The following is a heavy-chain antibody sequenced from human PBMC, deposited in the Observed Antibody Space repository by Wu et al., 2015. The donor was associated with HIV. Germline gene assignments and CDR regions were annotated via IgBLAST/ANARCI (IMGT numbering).Heavy chain of an antibody. J-gene: IGHJ4*02. CDR1: GGTFSSYT. CDR2: IIPISGTT. CDR3: ARELLWGEDF. V-gene: IGHV1-69*15. D-gene: IGHD2-21*01. Sequence: QVQLAQSGAEVKKPGSSVRVSCKASGGTFSSYTFNWVRQAPGQGLEWMGRIIPISGTTDYAQKFQGRITITADESTRTTYMELSSLRYEDTAVYFCARELLWGEDFWGQGTLLTVSS.